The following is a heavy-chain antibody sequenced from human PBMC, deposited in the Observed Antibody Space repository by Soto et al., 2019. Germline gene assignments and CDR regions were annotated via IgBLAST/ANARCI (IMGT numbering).Heavy chain of an antibody. D-gene: IGHD7-27*01. J-gene: IGHJ4*01. CDR2: IKSKTDGGTT. CDR3: TTDSLFTGELVRFDF. V-gene: IGHV3-15*07. Sequence: GGSLRLSCAASGFIFSSAWINWVRQAPGKGLEWVGRIKSKTDGGTTDFAAPVKGRFAISRDDSKDMVYFQMNSLKTEDTAVYYCTTDSLFTGELVRFDFWGHGTLVTVS. CDR1: GFIFSSAW.